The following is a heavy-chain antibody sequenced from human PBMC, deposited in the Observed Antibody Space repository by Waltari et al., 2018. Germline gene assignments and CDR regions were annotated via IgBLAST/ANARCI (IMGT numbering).Heavy chain of an antibody. Sequence: QVQLRESGPGLVKPSGTLSLTCDVSNVSLTRPHWWSWVRQSPGGGLEWLGEIYHIGSTNYNPSLSGRVAISVDKSNNRFSLKLRSVTAADTAMYYCVRVHMAVSGVFDSWGRGIQVTVSS. V-gene: IGHV4-4*02. J-gene: IGHJ4*02. CDR1: NVSLTRPHW. D-gene: IGHD6-19*01. CDR2: IYHIGST. CDR3: VRVHMAVSGVFDS.